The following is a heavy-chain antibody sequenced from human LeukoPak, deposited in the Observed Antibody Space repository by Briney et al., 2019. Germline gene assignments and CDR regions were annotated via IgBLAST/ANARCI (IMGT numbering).Heavy chain of an antibody. D-gene: IGHD5-18*01. CDR1: AFTFSSYS. Sequence: TGGSLRLSCAASAFTFSSYSMFWVRQAPGKGLEWVSSITSSSTYIYYADSVKGRFAISRDNAKSSLYLQMNSLRAEDTAVYYCARVGSQNTYGEWGLDDYWGQGTLITVSS. J-gene: IGHJ4*02. V-gene: IGHV3-21*01. CDR3: ARVGSQNTYGEWGLDDY. CDR2: ITSSSTYI.